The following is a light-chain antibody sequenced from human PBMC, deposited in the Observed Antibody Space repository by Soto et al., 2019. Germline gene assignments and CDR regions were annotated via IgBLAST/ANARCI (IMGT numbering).Light chain of an antibody. Sequence: QSALTQPASVSGSPGQSITLSCTGTSNDIGGYNYVSWYQQHPGEAPKLIIYEVSNRPSGVSNPVAGSKPDNMASLTITGLPAEAEASAGCSSYTITHIPVIFGGGTQ. CDR2: EVS. CDR3: SSYTITHIPVI. CDR1: SNDIGGYNY. J-gene: IGLJ2*01. V-gene: IGLV2-14*01.